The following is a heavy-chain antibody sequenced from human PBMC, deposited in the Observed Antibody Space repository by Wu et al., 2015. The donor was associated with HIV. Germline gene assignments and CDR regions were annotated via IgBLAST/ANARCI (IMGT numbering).Heavy chain of an antibody. CDR3: ARPAKDYSNYWYFDL. V-gene: IGHV1-46*02. D-gene: IGHD4-11*01. CDR1: GYTFNSYF. Sequence: QVQLVQSEAEVKKPGASVKVSCKASGYTFNSYFIHWVRQAPGQGLEWMGIINPSAGSTSYAQKFQGRVTMTRDTSTSTVYMELSSLRSDDTAVYYCARPAKDYSNYWYFDLWGRGTLVTVSS. CDR2: INPSAGST. J-gene: IGHJ2*01.